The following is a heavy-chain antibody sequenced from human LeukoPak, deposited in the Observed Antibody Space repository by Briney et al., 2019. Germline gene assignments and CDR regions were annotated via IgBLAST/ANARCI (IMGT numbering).Heavy chain of an antibody. V-gene: IGHV4-34*01. Sequence: SETLSLTCAVYGGSFSGYYWSWIRQPPGKGLEWIGEINHSGSTNYNPSLKSRVTISVDTSKNQFSLKLSSVTAADTAVYYCARGSGWYFRWFDPWGQGTLVAVSS. J-gene: IGHJ5*02. CDR2: INHSGST. D-gene: IGHD6-19*01. CDR3: ARGSGWYFRWFDP. CDR1: GGSFSGYY.